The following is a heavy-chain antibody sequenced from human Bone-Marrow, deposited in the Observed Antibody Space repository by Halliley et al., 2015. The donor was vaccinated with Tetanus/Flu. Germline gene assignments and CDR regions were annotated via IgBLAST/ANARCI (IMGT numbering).Heavy chain of an antibody. J-gene: IGHJ4*02. Sequence: IGSIHYSGHTNYTPSLKPRVNISVDTSKNQFSLRLSSVTAADTAVYYCGGSRVAVTGSYFDYWGLGTLVPVSS. D-gene: IGHD6-19*01. V-gene: IGHV4-59*01. CDR2: IHYSGHT. CDR3: GGSRVAVTGSYFDY.